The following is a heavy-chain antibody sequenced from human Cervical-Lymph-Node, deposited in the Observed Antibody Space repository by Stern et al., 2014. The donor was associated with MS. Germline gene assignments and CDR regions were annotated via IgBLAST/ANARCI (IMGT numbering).Heavy chain of an antibody. CDR1: GFTFSSYA. CDR3: AKKITACESCFNYYGVDV. J-gene: IGHJ6*02. Sequence: VQLVESGGGVVQPGRSLSLSCAASGFTFSSYAMHWVRQAPGKGLEWVGGISYDGSKTFYADSVKGRFTISRDKSKNTLFLQMNSLRTEDTAVYYCAKKITACESCFNYYGVDVWGQGTTVTVSS. V-gene: IGHV3-30*18. D-gene: IGHD3-16*01. CDR2: ISYDGSKT.